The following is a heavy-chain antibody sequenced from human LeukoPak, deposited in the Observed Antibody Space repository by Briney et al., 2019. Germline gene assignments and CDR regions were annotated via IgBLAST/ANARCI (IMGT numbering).Heavy chain of an antibody. Sequence: EGSLRLSCAASGFTFSSYGMHWVRQAPGKGLEWVAVISYDGSNKYYADSVKGRFTISRDNSKNTLYLQMNSLRAEDTAVYYCAKDFVRYCSGGSCYSGVGYWGQGTLVTVSS. V-gene: IGHV3-30*18. CDR3: AKDFVRYCSGGSCYSGVGY. D-gene: IGHD2-15*01. CDR1: GFTFSSYG. J-gene: IGHJ4*02. CDR2: ISYDGSNK.